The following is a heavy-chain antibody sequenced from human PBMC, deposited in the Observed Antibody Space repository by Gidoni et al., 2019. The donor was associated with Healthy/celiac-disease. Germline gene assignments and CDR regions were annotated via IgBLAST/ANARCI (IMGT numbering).Heavy chain of an antibody. CDR3: ARYSGARSLTFRYFDL. D-gene: IGHD1-26*01. V-gene: IGHV3-21*01. CDR2: ISSSRSYI. J-gene: IGHJ2*01. CDR1: GFTFSSYS. Sequence: EVQLVESGGGLVKPGGSLRLSCAASGFTFSSYSSNWVRQAPGTGLELCSAISSSRSYIFYADSVKGRFTISRDNAKNALYLQMNRLRAEDTAVYYCARYSGARSLTFRYFDLLGRGTLVTVSS.